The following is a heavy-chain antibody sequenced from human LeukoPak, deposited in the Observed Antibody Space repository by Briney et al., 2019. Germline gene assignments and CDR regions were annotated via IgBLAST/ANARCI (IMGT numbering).Heavy chain of an antibody. CDR2: INPNSGGT. CDR3: ARSWDTVADAFDI. CDR1: GYTFTGYY. D-gene: IGHD4-17*01. V-gene: IGHV1-2*02. J-gene: IGHJ3*02. Sequence: GASLKVSCKASGYTFTGYYMHWVRQAPGQGLEWMGWINPNSGGTNYAQKFQGRVTMTRDTSISTAYMELSRLRSDDTAVYYCARSWDTVADAFDIWGQGTMVTVSS.